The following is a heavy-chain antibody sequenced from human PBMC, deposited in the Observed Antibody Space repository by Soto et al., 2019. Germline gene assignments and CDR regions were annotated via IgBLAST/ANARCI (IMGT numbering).Heavy chain of an antibody. J-gene: IGHJ4*02. Sequence: QLQLQESGPGLVKPSETLSLTCTVSGGSISSSSYYWGWIRQPPGKGLEWIGSIYYSGSTYYNPSLKSRVTISVDTSKNQFSLKLSSVTAADTAVYYCASPSIYGDYVSGFDYWGQGTLVTVSS. CDR1: GGSISSSSYY. CDR2: IYYSGST. V-gene: IGHV4-39*01. D-gene: IGHD4-17*01. CDR3: ASPSIYGDYVSGFDY.